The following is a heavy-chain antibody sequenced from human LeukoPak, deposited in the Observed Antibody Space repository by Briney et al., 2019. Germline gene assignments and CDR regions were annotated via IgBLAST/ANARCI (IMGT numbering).Heavy chain of an antibody. D-gene: IGHD3-10*01. V-gene: IGHV3-15*01. CDR2: IKSKTDGGTT. Sequence: KPGGSLRLSCAASGLIFSNLWMTWVRQAPGKGLEWVGRIKSKTDGGTTDYAAPVKGRFTISRDDSKNTLSLQMNSLKTDDTAVYYCSASGSYKLDYWGQGTLVTVSS. CDR3: SASGSYKLDY. J-gene: IGHJ4*02. CDR1: GLIFSNLW.